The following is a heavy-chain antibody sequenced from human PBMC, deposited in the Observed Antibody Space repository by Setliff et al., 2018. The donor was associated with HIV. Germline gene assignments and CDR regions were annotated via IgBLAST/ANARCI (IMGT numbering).Heavy chain of an antibody. D-gene: IGHD3-22*01. CDR1: GDSTTRGSY. CDR2: IYNTGRT. V-gene: IGHV4-38-2*02. CDR3: VRVSSSGYYGEGAFDI. J-gene: IGHJ3*02. Sequence: SETLSLTCSVSGDSTTRGSYWGWARQPPGKGLEWLGHIYNTGRTYDNPTLKSRVTISVDTSKNQFSLELTSVTAADTAVFYCVRVSSSGYYGEGAFDIWGQGTVVTVSS.